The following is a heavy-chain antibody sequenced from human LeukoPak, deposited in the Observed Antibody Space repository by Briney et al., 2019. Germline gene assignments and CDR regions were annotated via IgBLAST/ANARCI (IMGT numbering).Heavy chain of an antibody. CDR2: INHSGST. Sequence: SETLSLTCAVYGGSFSGYYWSWIRQPPGKGLEWIGEINHSGSTNYNPSLKSRVTISVDTSKNQFSLKLSSVTAADTAVYYCATHVDTPNWFDPWGQGTLVTVSS. V-gene: IGHV4-34*01. D-gene: IGHD5-18*01. CDR3: ATHVDTPNWFDP. J-gene: IGHJ5*02. CDR1: GGSFSGYY.